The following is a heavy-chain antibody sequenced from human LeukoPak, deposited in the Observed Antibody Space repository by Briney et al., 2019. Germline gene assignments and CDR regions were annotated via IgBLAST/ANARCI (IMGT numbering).Heavy chain of an antibody. CDR3: ARDVEVSIPRLGLRGAFDI. CDR2: IYYSGST. Sequence: SETLSLTCTVSGGSISSYYWSWIRQPPGKGLEWIGYIYYSGSTYYNPSLKSRVTISVDTSKNQFSLKLSSVTAADTAVYYCARDVEVSIPRLGLRGAFDIWGQGTMVTVSS. J-gene: IGHJ3*02. V-gene: IGHV4-59*12. CDR1: GGSISSYY. D-gene: IGHD4-17*01.